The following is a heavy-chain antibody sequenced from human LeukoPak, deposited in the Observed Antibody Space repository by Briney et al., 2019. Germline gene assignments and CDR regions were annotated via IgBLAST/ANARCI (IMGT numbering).Heavy chain of an antibody. Sequence: GGSLRLSCAASGFAFDDYAMHWVRQAPGKGLEWVAVISYDGSNKYYADSVKGRFTISRDNSKNTLYLQMNSLRAEDTAVYYCARPGDSSGYYYWIGYWGQGTLVTVSS. D-gene: IGHD3-22*01. J-gene: IGHJ4*02. V-gene: IGHV3-30-3*01. CDR1: GFAFDDYA. CDR2: ISYDGSNK. CDR3: ARPGDSSGYYYWIGY.